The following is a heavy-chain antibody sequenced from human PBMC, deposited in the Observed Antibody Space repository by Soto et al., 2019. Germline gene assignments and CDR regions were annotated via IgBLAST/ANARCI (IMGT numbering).Heavy chain of an antibody. CDR1: GFSLDTFGVG. D-gene: IGHD2-2*01. Sequence: GSGPTLVNPTQTLTLTCTFSGFSLDTFGVGVAWIRQPPGKALEWLAAIYWDDDKRYSPSLENKLTISKDTSKNQVLLTLTNVDSVDTATYYCAHRKGGYCSSTSCQGYFDPWGQGTPVTVSS. CDR2: IYWDDDK. V-gene: IGHV2-5*02. CDR3: AHRKGGYCSSTSCQGYFDP. J-gene: IGHJ5*02.